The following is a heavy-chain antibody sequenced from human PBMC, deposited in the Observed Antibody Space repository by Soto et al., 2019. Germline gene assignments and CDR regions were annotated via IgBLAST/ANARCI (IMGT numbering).Heavy chain of an antibody. CDR1: GGSISSGGYS. J-gene: IGHJ5*02. V-gene: IGHV4-30-2*01. Sequence: SETLSLTCAVSGGSISSGGYSWSWIRQPPGKGLEWIGYIYHSGSTYYNPSLKSRVTISVDRSKNQFSLKLSSVTAADTAVYSCTGYLGPGWFDPWGQGTLVTVSS. CDR3: TGYLGPGWFDP. CDR2: IYHSGST. D-gene: IGHD2-15*01.